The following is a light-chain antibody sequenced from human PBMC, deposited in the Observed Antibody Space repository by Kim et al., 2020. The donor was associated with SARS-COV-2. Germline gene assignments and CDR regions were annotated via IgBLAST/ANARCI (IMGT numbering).Light chain of an antibody. Sequence: LTQPPSASGTPGQRVTISCSGSSSNIGSNTVNWYQQLPGTAPKLLIYANNQRPSGVPDRFSGSRSGTSASLAISGLQSADEADYYCAAWDDSPNGPVFGGGTQLTVL. CDR1: SSNIGSNT. CDR3: AAWDDSPNGPV. V-gene: IGLV1-44*01. CDR2: ANN. J-gene: IGLJ3*02.